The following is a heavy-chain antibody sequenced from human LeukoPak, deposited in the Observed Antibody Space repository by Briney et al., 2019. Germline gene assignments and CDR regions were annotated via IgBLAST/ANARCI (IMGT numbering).Heavy chain of an antibody. V-gene: IGHV3-74*03. CDR1: GFTFSTYW. D-gene: IGHD3-9*01. J-gene: IGHJ4*02. CDR2: IRPEGTTT. CDR3: ARDLDWILFDY. Sequence: PVGSLRLSCAASGFTFSTYWMHWVRQAPGKGLVWVSRIRPEGTTTAYADSVKGRFTISRDNAKNTLFLQMNSLSAEDTAAYYCARDLDWILFDYWGQGTLVTASS.